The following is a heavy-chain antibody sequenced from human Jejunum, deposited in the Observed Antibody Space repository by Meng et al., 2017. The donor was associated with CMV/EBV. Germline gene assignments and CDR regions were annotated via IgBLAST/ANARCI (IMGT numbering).Heavy chain of an antibody. V-gene: IGHV4-39*01. CDR2: IYYSGST. J-gene: IGHJ4*02. D-gene: IGHD4-17*01. Sequence: TVSGGSISSSSYCWGWIRQPPGKGLEWIGSIYYSGSTYYNPSLKSRVTISVDTSKNQFSLKLSSVTAADTAVYYCAVDYGDYYFDFWGQGTLVTVSS. CDR1: GGSISSSSYC. CDR3: AVDYGDYYFDF.